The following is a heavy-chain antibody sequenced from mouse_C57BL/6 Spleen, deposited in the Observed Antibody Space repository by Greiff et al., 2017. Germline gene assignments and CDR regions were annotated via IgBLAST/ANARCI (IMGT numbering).Heavy chain of an antibody. CDR2: IDPENGDT. J-gene: IGHJ4*01. CDR3: TTEATVAPGAMDY. CDR1: GFNIKADY. V-gene: IGHV14-4*01. D-gene: IGHD1-1*01. Sequence: VQLKESGAELVRPGASVKLSCTASGFNIKADYMHWVKQRPEQGLEWIGWIDPENGDTEYASKFQGKATITADTSSNTAYLQLSSLTSEDTAVYYCTTEATVAPGAMDYWGQGTSVTVSS.